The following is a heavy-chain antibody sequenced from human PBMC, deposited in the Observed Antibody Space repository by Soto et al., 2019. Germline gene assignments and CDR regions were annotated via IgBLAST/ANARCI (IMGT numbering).Heavy chain of an antibody. CDR2: ILYDWSKK. J-gene: IGHJ4*02. CDR1: GFSFNTYG. Sequence: QVQLVESGGGVVHPGNSLRLSCEASGFSFNTYGMYWVRQAPGKGLEWVSYILYDWSKKYYADSVKGRVTISRDNSKNTLYLHMDSMRLADTAVYYCVKDLAHMADHWGQGTLVIVSS. CDR3: VKDLAHMADH. V-gene: IGHV3-30*18.